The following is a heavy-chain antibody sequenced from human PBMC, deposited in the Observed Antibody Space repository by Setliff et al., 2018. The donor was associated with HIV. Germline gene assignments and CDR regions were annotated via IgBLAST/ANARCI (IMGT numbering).Heavy chain of an antibody. V-gene: IGHV3-74*01. D-gene: IGHD3-10*01. CDR1: GFTFSRDW. CDR2: INSDGFKT. CDR3: ARGSLRGVLALGMDV. Sequence: GSLRLSCAAFGFTFSRDWMHWVRQGPGKGLVWVARINSDGFKTNHADSVKGRFTISRDNAKNSLYLQMNSLRAEDTAIYYCARGSLRGVLALGMDVWGQGTTVTVSS. J-gene: IGHJ6*02.